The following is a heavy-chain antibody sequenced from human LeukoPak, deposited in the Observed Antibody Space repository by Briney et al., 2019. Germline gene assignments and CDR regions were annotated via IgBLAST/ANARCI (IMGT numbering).Heavy chain of an antibody. Sequence: PGGSLRLSCAASGFTFSSYGMSWVRQAPGKGLEWVSAISGSGGSTYYADSVKGRFTISRDNSKNTLYLQMNSLRAEDTAVYYCAKDFDGGVNADYWGQGTLVTVSS. CDR3: AKDFDGGVNADY. J-gene: IGHJ4*02. V-gene: IGHV3-23*01. CDR1: GFTFSSYG. CDR2: ISGSGGST. D-gene: IGHD3-16*01.